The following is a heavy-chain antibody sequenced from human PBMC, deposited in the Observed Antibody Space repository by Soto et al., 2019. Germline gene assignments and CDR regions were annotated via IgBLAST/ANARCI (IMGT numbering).Heavy chain of an antibody. J-gene: IGHJ4*02. Sequence: QVQLQESGPRLVKPSETLSLTCTVSGGSLNNYYWSWIRQPAGKGLEWIGRIYTVGSTNYNPSLKRRFTMSIDTSKNQFSLRLTSVTAADTAVYYCARSPLTHSYAQFDSWGQGSLVTVSS. CDR2: IYTVGST. D-gene: IGHD3-16*01. CDR1: GGSLNNYY. CDR3: ARSPLTHSYAQFDS. V-gene: IGHV4-4*07.